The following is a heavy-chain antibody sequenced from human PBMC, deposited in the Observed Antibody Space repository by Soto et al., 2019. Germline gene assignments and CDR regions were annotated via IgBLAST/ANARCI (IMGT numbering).Heavy chain of an antibody. Sequence: PGGSLRLSCAASGFTFSSYCMHWVRQAPGKGLEWVAVISYDGSNKYYADSVKGRFTISRDNSKNTLYLQMNSLRAEDTAVYYCAKDQDYYDSSGQEDYYYYGMDVWGQGTTVTVSS. D-gene: IGHD3-22*01. V-gene: IGHV3-30*18. CDR1: GFTFSSYC. CDR3: AKDQDYYDSSGQEDYYYYGMDV. CDR2: ISYDGSNK. J-gene: IGHJ6*02.